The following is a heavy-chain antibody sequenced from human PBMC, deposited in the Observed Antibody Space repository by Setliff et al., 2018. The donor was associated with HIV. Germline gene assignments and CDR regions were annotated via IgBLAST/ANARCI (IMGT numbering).Heavy chain of an antibody. CDR3: ARLSCSSNSCPFDY. CDR1: DGSMTSRSYY. J-gene: IGHJ4*02. Sequence: PSETLSLTCSVSDGSMTSRSYYWGWIRQPPGKGLEWIGSVYYSGTTYYNPSLKSRLRMSVDTSKNQFTLKVISMTAADTAVYYCARLSCSSNSCPFDYWVQGSLVTVSS. D-gene: IGHD2-2*01. V-gene: IGHV4-39*06. CDR2: VYYSGTT.